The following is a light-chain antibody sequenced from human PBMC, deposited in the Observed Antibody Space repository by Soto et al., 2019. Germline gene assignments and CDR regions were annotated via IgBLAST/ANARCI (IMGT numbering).Light chain of an antibody. CDR3: HQRQSWPRT. Sequence: EIVLTQSPATLSSFPGDRVTLSCRASQYINTRLAWYQHRPGQAPRLLIYQTSIRAAGIPARFGASGSGTDFTLTISDVQPEDFALYYCHQRQSWPRTFGQGTRWIS. CDR2: QTS. V-gene: IGKV3-11*01. J-gene: IGKJ1*01. CDR1: QYINTR.